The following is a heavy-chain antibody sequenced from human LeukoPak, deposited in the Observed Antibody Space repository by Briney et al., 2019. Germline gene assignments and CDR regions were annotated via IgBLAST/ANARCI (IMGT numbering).Heavy chain of an antibody. CDR1: GGSISSGGYY. J-gene: IGHJ5*02. Sequence: TLSLTCTVSGGSISSGGYYWSWIRQHPGKGLEWIGYIYYSGSTYYNPSLKSRVTISVDTSKNQFSLKLSSVTAADTAVYYCARVGDFWSGYPPFDPWGQGTLVTVSS. V-gene: IGHV4-31*03. CDR3: ARVGDFWSGYPPFDP. CDR2: IYYSGST. D-gene: IGHD3-3*01.